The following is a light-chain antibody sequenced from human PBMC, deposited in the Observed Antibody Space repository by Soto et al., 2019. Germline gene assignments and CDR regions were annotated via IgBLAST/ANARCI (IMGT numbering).Light chain of an antibody. Sequence: EIVLTQSPGTLSLSPGETATLSCRASQSVSSGYLAWYQHKPGQAPRLLNYGASSGATGIPDRFSCSGSGTDFTLTISSLEPEDFAVYFCQQYGASPPTWTFGQGTKVEIK. CDR3: QQYGASPPTWT. V-gene: IGKV3-20*01. CDR1: QSVSSGY. J-gene: IGKJ1*01. CDR2: GAS.